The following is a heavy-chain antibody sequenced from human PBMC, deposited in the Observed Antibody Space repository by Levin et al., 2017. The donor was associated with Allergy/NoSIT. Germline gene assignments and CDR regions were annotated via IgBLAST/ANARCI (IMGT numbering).Heavy chain of an antibody. CDR1: GFTLSSYW. CDR2: IKQDGSEK. CDR3: ASEGKVAPWGAFDI. Sequence: SGGSLRLSCAASGFTLSSYWMTWVRQAPGNGLEWVATIKQDGSEKYYVDSLKGRFTISRDNAKNSLYLQLNSLRVEDTAVYYCASEGKVAPWGAFDIWGQGTMVTVSS. V-gene: IGHV3-7*01. J-gene: IGHJ3*02. D-gene: IGHD1-26*01.